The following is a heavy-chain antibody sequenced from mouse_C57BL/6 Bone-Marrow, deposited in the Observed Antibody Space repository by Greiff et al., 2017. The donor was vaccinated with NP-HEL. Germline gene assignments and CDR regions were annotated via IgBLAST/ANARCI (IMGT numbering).Heavy chain of an antibody. CDR1: GFNIKDTY. CDR2: IDPANGNT. CDR3: ARPRSSYAMDY. D-gene: IGHD1-1*01. V-gene: IGHV14-3*02. Sequence: EVKLQESGAELVKPGASVKLSCTASGFNIKDTYMHWVKQRPEQGLEWIGKIDPANGNTKYDPKFQGKATITEDTSSNTAYLQLSSLTSEDTAVYYCARPRSSYAMDYWGQGTSVTVSS. J-gene: IGHJ4*01.